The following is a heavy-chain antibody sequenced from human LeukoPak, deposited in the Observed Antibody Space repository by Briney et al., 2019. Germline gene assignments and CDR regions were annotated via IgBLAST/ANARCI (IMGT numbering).Heavy chain of an antibody. CDR3: ARDIAAAGDSDY. J-gene: IGHJ4*02. CDR1: GFTFSSYA. CDR2: ISGSGGST. V-gene: IGHV3-23*01. Sequence: PGGSLRLSCAASGFTFSSYAMSWVRQAPGKGLEWVSAISGSGGSTYYADSVKGRFTISRDNAKNSLYLQMNSLRAEDTAVYYCARDIAAAGDSDYWGQGTLVTVSS. D-gene: IGHD6-13*01.